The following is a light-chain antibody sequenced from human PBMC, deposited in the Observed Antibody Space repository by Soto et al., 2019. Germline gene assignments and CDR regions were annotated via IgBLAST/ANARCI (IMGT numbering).Light chain of an antibody. J-gene: IGLJ1*01. CDR2: SYN. Sequence: QSVLTQPPSASGTPGPRVTISCSGSSSNIGINTVNWYQQLPGTAPKLLSYSYNKRSSGVPDRFSDYKSGTSASLAISGLQSEDEADYYCASWDDSLNGYVFGTGTKVTVL. V-gene: IGLV1-44*01. CDR3: ASWDDSLNGYV. CDR1: SSNIGINT.